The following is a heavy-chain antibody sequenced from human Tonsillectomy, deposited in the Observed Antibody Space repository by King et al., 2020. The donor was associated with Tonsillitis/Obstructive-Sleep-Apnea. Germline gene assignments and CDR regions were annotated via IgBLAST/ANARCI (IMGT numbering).Heavy chain of an antibody. Sequence: VQLQQWGAGLLKPSETLSLTCAVYGGSFSGYYWSWIRQPPGKGLEWIGEINHSGSTNYNPSLKSRVTISVDTSKNQFSLKLSSVTAADTAVYYCARVDLLLVHAALSHLTVRGYYSYYMDVWGKRTTITVSS. CDR2: INHSGST. J-gene: IGHJ6*03. CDR1: GGSFSGYY. V-gene: IGHV4-34*01. D-gene: IGHD2-2*01. CDR3: ARVDLLLVHAALSHLTVRGYYSYYMDV.